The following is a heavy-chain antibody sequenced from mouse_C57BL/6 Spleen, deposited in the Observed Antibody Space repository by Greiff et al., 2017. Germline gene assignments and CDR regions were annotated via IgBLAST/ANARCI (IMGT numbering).Heavy chain of an antibody. CDR2: IDPSDSYT. V-gene: IGHV1-69*01. CDR1: GYTFTSYW. Sequence: VQLQQPGAELVMPGASVKLSCKASGYTFTSYWMHWVKQRPGQGLEWIGEIDPSDSYTNYNQKFKGKSTLTVDQSSSTAYMQLSSLTSEDSAVYYCARWGGYFDYWGQGTTLTVSS. CDR3: ARWGGYFDY. D-gene: IGHD1-1*02. J-gene: IGHJ2*01.